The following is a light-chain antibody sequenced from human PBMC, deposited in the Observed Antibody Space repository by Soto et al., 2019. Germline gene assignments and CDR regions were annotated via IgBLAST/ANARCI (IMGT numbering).Light chain of an antibody. Sequence: QAVVTQEPSLTVSPGGTVTLTCGSSTGAVTSGLYPYWFQQKPGQAPRTLIFDTSHKPSWAPDRFSGSLLGDKAALTLSGAQPEDEAEYYCLLSYDGTRGVFGTGTKLTVL. CDR2: DTS. V-gene: IGLV7-46*01. CDR1: TGAVTSGLY. J-gene: IGLJ1*01. CDR3: LLSYDGTRGV.